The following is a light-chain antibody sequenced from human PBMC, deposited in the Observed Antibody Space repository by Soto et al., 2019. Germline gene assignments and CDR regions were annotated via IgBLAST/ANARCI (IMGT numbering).Light chain of an antibody. CDR1: QSVSRY. V-gene: IGKV3-11*01. CDR2: DTS. CDR3: QHRFSWPPT. Sequence: EIGLTQSPATLSLSPGDRATLSCRASQSVSRYLAWYQQKPGQAPRLLIHDTSTRATGVPDTFSGSGSGTEFTLTIRSLEPEDSAMYYCQHRFSWPPTFGGGTHVDIK. J-gene: IGKJ4*01.